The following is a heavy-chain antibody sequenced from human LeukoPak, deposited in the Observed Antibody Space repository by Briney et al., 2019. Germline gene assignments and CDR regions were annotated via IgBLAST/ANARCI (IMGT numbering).Heavy chain of an antibody. J-gene: IGHJ5*02. Sequence: SETLSLTCTISAASISSSSHHWGWIRQSPGKGLEWIGSIYYGRTIYYNPSLNSRVTISVVTSKDQFTLQLNSVTAADTAVYYCVRHDGRSGGTMGALGSWGQGSLVTVSS. V-gene: IGHV4-39*01. CDR1: AASISSSSHH. D-gene: IGHD4-23*01. CDR3: VRHDGRSGGTMGALGS. CDR2: IYYGRTI.